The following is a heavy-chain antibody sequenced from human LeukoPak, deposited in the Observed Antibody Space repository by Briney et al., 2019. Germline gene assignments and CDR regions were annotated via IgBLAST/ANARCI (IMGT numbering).Heavy chain of an antibody. Sequence: GGSLRLSCAASGFTFSSYAMSWVRQAPGKGLEWVSAISGSGGGTYYADSVKGRFTISRDNSKNTLYLQMNSLRAEDTAVYYCARTGLVTYYYYYGMDVWGQGTTVTVSS. CDR1: GFTFSSYA. J-gene: IGHJ6*02. V-gene: IGHV3-23*01. CDR3: ARTGLVTYYYYYGMDV. CDR2: ISGSGGGT. D-gene: IGHD3/OR15-3a*01.